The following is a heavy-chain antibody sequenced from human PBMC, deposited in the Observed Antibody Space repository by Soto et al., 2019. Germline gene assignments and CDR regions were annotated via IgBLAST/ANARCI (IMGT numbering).Heavy chain of an antibody. Sequence: QLQLQESGSRLVKSSETLSLTCAVSGDTISTGGYSWAWIRQPPGKALEWIGHTYHSGNPYYNPSLXXXLXXSAARTDDQVSLKLSSVTAADTAGYYCARETYGDDVGYFAPCGQGTLVTVSS. J-gene: IGHJ5*02. D-gene: IGHD4-17*01. CDR3: ARETYGDDVGYFAP. V-gene: IGHV4-30-2*01. CDR1: GDTISTGGYS. CDR2: TYHSGNP.